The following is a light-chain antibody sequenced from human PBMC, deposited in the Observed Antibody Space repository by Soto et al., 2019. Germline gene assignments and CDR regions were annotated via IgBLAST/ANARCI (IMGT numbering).Light chain of an antibody. CDR1: SSDIGAYIY. J-gene: IGLJ2*01. Sequence: QSALTQPPSASGSHGQSVAISCTGTSSDIGAYIYVSWYQQHPGKAPKLVIYEISKRPSGVPDRFSGSKSGNTASLTVSGLQVEDEADYYCSIYAGGNSVIFGGGTQLTVL. CDR3: SIYAGGNSVI. CDR2: EIS. V-gene: IGLV2-8*01.